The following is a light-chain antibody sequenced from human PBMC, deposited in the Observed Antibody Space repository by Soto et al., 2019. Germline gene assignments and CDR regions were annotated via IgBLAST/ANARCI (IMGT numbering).Light chain of an antibody. V-gene: IGLV2-11*01. Sequence: QSVLTQPRSVSASPGQSVTISCTGTSSDVGDYNYVSWYQHHPGKAPKLMIFDVTKRPSGVPDSFSGSKSGNTASLTISGLQAEDEADYYCCSYAGTYTFAVFGGGTKLTVL. J-gene: IGLJ3*02. CDR3: CSYAGTYTFAV. CDR1: SSDVGDYNY. CDR2: DVT.